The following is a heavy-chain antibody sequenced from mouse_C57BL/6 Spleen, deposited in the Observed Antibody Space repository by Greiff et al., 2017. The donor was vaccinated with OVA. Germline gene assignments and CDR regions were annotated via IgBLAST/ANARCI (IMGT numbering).Heavy chain of an antibody. J-gene: IGHJ3*01. V-gene: IGHV2-2*01. Sequence: VQLVESGPGLVQPSQSLSITCTVSGFSLPSYGVHWVRQSPGKGLEWLGVIWSGGSTDYNAAFISRLSISKDNSKSQVFFKMNSLQADDTAIYYCASSSTTVVEGFAYWGQGTLVTVSA. CDR1: GFSLPSYG. CDR3: ASSSTTVVEGFAY. D-gene: IGHD1-1*01. CDR2: IWSGGST.